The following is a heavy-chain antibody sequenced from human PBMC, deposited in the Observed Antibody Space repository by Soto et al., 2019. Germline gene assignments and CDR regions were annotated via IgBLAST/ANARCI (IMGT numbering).Heavy chain of an antibody. V-gene: IGHV3-48*02. D-gene: IGHD3-10*01. J-gene: IGHJ6*02. CDR1: GFTFSTYS. Sequence: GGSLRLSCATSGFTFSTYSMNWVRQAPGKGLEWVSYIGSSSSTIYYADSVKGRFTISRDNAKNSLYLQMNSLRDEDTAVYYCARARTSGVTYYGMDVWGQGTTVTVSS. CDR2: IGSSSSTI. CDR3: ARARTSGVTYYGMDV.